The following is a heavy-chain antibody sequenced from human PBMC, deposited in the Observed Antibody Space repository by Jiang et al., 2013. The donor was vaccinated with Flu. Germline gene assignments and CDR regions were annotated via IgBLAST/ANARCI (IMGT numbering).Heavy chain of an antibody. J-gene: IGHJ5*02. CDR1: GYTFTGYY. V-gene: IGHV1-2*02. D-gene: IGHD3-9*01. CDR2: IIPNSGGT. Sequence: SGYTFTGYYIHWVRQAPGQGLEWMGWIIPNSGGTNYAQKFQGRVTMTRDTSINTAYMDLSRLRSDDTAVYYCARGPDILTGYYGSYNWFDPWGQGTLVTVSS. CDR3: ARGPDILTGYYGSYNWFDP.